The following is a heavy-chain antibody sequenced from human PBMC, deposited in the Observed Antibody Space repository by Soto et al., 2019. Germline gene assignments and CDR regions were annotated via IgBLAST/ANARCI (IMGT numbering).Heavy chain of an antibody. D-gene: IGHD1-26*01. V-gene: IGHV4-39*01. Sequence: SETLSLTCTVSGGSISSSSYYWGWIRQPPGKGLEWIGSIYYSGSTYYNPSLKSRVTISVDTSKNQSSLKLSSVTAADTAVYYCARLGGSYRSWFDPWGQGTLVTVSS. CDR2: IYYSGST. CDR1: GGSISSSSYY. J-gene: IGHJ5*02. CDR3: ARLGGSYRSWFDP.